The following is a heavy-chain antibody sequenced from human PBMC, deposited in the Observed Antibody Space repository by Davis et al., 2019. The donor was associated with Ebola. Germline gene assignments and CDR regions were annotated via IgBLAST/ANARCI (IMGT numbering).Heavy chain of an antibody. CDR2: INSDGSST. Sequence: HTGGSLRLSCAASGFTFSSYWMHWVRQVPGKGLVWVSVINSDGSSTSYADSVKGRFTISRDNSKKTLYLQMNSLRAEDTAVYYCAKSGLSFGVVKYHYGMDVWGKGTTVTVSS. CDR3: AKSGLSFGVVKYHYGMDV. J-gene: IGHJ6*04. D-gene: IGHD3-3*01. V-gene: IGHV3-74*01. CDR1: GFTFSSYW.